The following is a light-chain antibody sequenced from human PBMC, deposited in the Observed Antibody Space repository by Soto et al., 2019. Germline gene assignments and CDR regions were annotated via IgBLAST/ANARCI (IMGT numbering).Light chain of an antibody. V-gene: IGKV3-20*01. Sequence: EIVYTQQPRILAPFPGERATLSCRASQTVTSRYLAWYQQKPGQTPRLLIYAASTRATGIPDRFSGSASGTDFTLTSNRMESEDFAGYYCQLYGSSPHVGQGTRLE. CDR3: QLYGSSPH. J-gene: IGKJ5*01. CDR2: AAS. CDR1: QTVTSRY.